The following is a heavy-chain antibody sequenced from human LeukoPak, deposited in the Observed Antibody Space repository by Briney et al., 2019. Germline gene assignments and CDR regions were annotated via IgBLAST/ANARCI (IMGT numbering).Heavy chain of an antibody. Sequence: PGGSLRLSCSASGFTVSSHYMSWVRQAPGKGLEWVSVIYSGGSTYYADSVKGRFAISGDNSKNTLYLQMNSLRAEDTAVYYCARGGSGSYSPLDYWGQGTLVTVSS. J-gene: IGHJ4*02. CDR1: GFTVSSHY. CDR2: IYSGGST. V-gene: IGHV3-53*01. CDR3: ARGGSGSYSPLDY. D-gene: IGHD3-10*01.